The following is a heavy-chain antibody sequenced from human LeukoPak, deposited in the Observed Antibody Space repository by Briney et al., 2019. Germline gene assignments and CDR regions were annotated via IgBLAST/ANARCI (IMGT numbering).Heavy chain of an antibody. Sequence: SETLSLTCTVSGGSISSYYWSWIRQPPGKGLEWIGYIYYSGSTNYNPSLKSRVTISVDTSKNQFSLKLSSVTAADTAVYYCATDTSDTAMASFDYWGQGTLVTVSS. CDR2: IYYSGST. D-gene: IGHD5-18*01. V-gene: IGHV4-59*08. CDR3: ATDTSDTAMASFDY. CDR1: GGSISSYY. J-gene: IGHJ4*02.